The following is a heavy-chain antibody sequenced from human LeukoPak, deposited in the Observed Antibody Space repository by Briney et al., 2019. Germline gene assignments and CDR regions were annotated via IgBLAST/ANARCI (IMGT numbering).Heavy chain of an antibody. V-gene: IGHV3-66*02. D-gene: IGHD1-26*01. Sequence: GGSLRLSCAASGFTVSNNYMSWVRQAPGKGLEWVSVIYSGGSTYYADSVKGRFTISRDNSKNTLYLQMNSLRAEDTAVYYCARERGGSWDAFDIWGQGTMVTVSS. CDR3: ARERGGSWDAFDI. J-gene: IGHJ3*02. CDR2: IYSGGST. CDR1: GFTVSNNY.